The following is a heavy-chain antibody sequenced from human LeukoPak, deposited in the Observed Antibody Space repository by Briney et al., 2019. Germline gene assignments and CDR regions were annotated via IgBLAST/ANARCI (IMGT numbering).Heavy chain of an antibody. CDR2: ISGSGGNT. CDR3: AKDWTGTKPFDL. J-gene: IGHJ2*01. D-gene: IGHD3/OR15-3a*01. V-gene: IGHV3-23*01. Sequence: PGGSLRLSCAASGFTFSSYEMNWVRQAPGKGLEWVSSISGSGGNTYYADSVKGRFTISRDNSQNTLYLQMNSLRAEDTAVYYCAKDWTGTKPFDLWGRGTLVTVSS. CDR1: GFTFSSYE.